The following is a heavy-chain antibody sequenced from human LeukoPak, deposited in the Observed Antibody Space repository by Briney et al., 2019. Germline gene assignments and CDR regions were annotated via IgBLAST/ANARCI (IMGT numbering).Heavy chain of an antibody. CDR3: ARTPRTTVTTRFDY. CDR1: GYSISSGYY. J-gene: IGHJ4*02. D-gene: IGHD4-11*01. Sequence: SETLSLTCAVSGYSISSGYYWGWIRQPPGTGLEWIGEINHSGSTNYSPSLKSRVTISVDTSKNQFSLKLSSVTAADTAVYYCARTPRTTVTTRFDYWGQGTLVTVSS. CDR2: INHSGST. V-gene: IGHV4-38-2*01.